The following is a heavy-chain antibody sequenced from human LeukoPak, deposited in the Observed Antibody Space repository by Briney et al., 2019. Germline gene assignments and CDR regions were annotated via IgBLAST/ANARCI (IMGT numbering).Heavy chain of an antibody. CDR3: AKARWAPTYYDY. CDR1: GFTFSSYA. Sequence: GGSLSLSCAASGFTFSSYAMSWARQAPGKGLEWVSAISGSGGSTYYADSVKGRFIISRDNSKNTLYLQMNSLRAEDTAVYYCAKARWAPTYYDYWGQGTLVTVSS. J-gene: IGHJ4*02. D-gene: IGHD4-23*01. V-gene: IGHV3-23*01. CDR2: ISGSGGST.